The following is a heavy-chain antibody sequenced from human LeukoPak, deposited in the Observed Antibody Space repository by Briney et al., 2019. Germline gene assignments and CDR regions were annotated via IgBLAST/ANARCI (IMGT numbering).Heavy chain of an antibody. CDR1: GYTFTGYY. J-gene: IGHJ4*02. D-gene: IGHD6-6*01. CDR3: ATVSVSSSSGFDY. V-gene: IGHV1-2*02. CDR2: INPNSGGT. Sequence: ASVKVSCKASGYTFTGYYIYWVGQAPGQGLEWMGWINPNSGGTKSGQKFQGRITMTSDTSTSTAYMELSSLSSDDTAVFYCATVSVSSSSGFDYWGQGTLVTVSS.